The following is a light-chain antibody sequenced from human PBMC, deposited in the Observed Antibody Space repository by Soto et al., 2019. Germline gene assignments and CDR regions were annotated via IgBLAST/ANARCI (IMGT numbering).Light chain of an antibody. J-gene: IGKJ2*01. CDR1: QVISSW. Sequence: DIQMTQSPSSVSASVGGRVTITCRASQVISSWLAWYKQKPGKAPKLLIYAASSLQSGVPPRFSGSGSGTDFTLTISSPQPEDFTSYYCQQANTFPYTFGQGTKLEIK. CDR2: AAS. V-gene: IGKV1D-12*01. CDR3: QQANTFPYT.